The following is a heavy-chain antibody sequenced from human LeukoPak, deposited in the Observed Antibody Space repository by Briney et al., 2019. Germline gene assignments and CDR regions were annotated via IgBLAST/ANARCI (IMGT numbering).Heavy chain of an antibody. Sequence: GGSLRLSCAASGFTFSSYWMHWVRQAPGKGLGWVSRIKSDGSTNYADSVKGRFTISRDNAKNTVSLQMNSLRTEDTGVYYCARAPSEIGGYYPEYFRHWGQGTLVTVSS. CDR2: IKSDGST. D-gene: IGHD3-22*01. CDR1: GFTFSSYW. V-gene: IGHV3-74*01. CDR3: ARAPSEIGGYYPEYFRH. J-gene: IGHJ1*01.